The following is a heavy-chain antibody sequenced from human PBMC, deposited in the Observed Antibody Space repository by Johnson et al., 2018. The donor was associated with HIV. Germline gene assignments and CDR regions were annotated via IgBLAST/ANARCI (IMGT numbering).Heavy chain of an antibody. D-gene: IGHD4-17*01. J-gene: IGHJ3*01. CDR3: ARDSTPWGGEHVGYAFDL. Sequence: VQLVESGGGVVQPGGSLRLSCAASGFTFSNYGMHWVRQGPGKGLEWVSYISSSGSSIYYTDSLKGRFTISRDNAKNSLYLQMNSLKAEDTGVYYCARDSTPWGGEHVGYAFDLWGRGTLVTISS. V-gene: IGHV3-48*04. CDR1: GFTFSNYG. CDR2: ISSSGSSI.